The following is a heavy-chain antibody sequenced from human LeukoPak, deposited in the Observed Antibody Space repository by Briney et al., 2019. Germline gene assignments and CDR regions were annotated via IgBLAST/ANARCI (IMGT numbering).Heavy chain of an antibody. CDR1: GGSINSYY. J-gene: IGHJ5*02. CDR2: IYTSGST. D-gene: IGHD3-10*01. Sequence: SETLSLTCTVSGGSINSYYWSWIRQPAGKGLEWIGRIYTSGSTNYNPSLKSRVTISVDTSKNQFSLKLSSVTAADTAVYYCARERSMVRGMSWFDPWGQGTLVTVSS. CDR3: ARERSMVRGMSWFDP. V-gene: IGHV4-4*07.